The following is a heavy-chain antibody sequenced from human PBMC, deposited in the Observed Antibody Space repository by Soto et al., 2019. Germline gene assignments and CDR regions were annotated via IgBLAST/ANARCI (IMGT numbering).Heavy chain of an antibody. CDR3: ARTPDYVWGSYRYTNYFDY. CDR2: IFSNDEK. CDR1: GFSLSNARMG. Sequence: QVTLKESGPVLVKPTETLTLTCTVSGFSLSNARMGVSWIRQPPGKALEWLAHIFSNDEKSYSTSLKSRLTISKDTSKSQVVLTMTNMGPVDTATYYCARTPDYVWGSYRYTNYFDYWGQGTLVTVSS. V-gene: IGHV2-26*01. D-gene: IGHD3-16*02. J-gene: IGHJ4*02.